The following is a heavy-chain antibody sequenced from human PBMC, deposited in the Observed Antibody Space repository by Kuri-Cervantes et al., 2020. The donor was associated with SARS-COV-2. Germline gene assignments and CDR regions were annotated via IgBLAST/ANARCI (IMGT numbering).Heavy chain of an antibody. CDR2: IIPIFGTA. Sequence: SVKVSCKASGGTFSSYAISWVRQAPGQGLEWMGGIIPIFGTANYAQKFQGRVTITADKSTSTAYMELSSLRSEDTAVYYCARSANYGSGSYYMSCGMDVWGQGTTVTVSS. V-gene: IGHV1-69*06. CDR1: GGTFSSYA. CDR3: ARSANYGSGSYYMSCGMDV. D-gene: IGHD3-10*01. J-gene: IGHJ6*02.